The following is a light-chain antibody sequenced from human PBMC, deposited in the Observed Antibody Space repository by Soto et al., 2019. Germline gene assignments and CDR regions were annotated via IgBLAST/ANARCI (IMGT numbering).Light chain of an antibody. CDR2: DVN. Sequence: QSALTQPASVSGSPGQSITISCNGTRSDIGAYNFVSWYQQHPGEVPKLILYDVNVRPSGVSNRFSGSKSGNTASLTISGLQAEDEADYYCTSWTTSTTMIFGGGTKLTVL. J-gene: IGLJ2*01. V-gene: IGLV2-14*03. CDR1: RSDIGAYNF. CDR3: TSWTTSTTMI.